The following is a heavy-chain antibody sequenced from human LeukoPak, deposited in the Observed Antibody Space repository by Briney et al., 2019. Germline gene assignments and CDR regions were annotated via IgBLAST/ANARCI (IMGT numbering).Heavy chain of an antibody. CDR1: TSR. V-gene: IGHV1-18*01. CDR2: IGSYGGDT. Sequence: ASVKISCKATSRISWVRQAPGQGLEWMGWIGSYGGDTYYAQKFQGRVTVTTDTSTSTVYMELRSLRSDDTAVYYCARDLWNFYDDSGYYRDFDSWGQGTLVTVSS. D-gene: IGHD3-22*01. CDR3: ARDLWNFYDDSGYYRDFDS. J-gene: IGHJ5*01.